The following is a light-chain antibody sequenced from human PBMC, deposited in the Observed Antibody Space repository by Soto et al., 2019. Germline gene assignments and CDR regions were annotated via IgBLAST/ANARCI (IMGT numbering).Light chain of an antibody. J-gene: IGKJ2*01. V-gene: IGKV1-5*01. CDR3: QHNNYY. Sequence: DIQMTQSPSTLSASVGDRVTITCRASRNINNWLAWYQEKPGKAPKLLIYDASSLKSGVPSRFSGSGSATEFTLTISSLQPDDFATYYCQHNNYYFGQGTKLEIK. CDR1: RNINNW. CDR2: DAS.